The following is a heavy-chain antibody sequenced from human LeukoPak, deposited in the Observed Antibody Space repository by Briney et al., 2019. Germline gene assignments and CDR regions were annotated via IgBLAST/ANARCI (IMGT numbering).Heavy chain of an antibody. CDR1: GFTFSSVW. CDR3: TTDSGPPSGYFDY. D-gene: IGHD1-26*01. J-gene: IGHJ4*02. V-gene: IGHV3-15*01. CDR2: IKSKTDGCTT. Sequence: GGSLRLSCAASGFTFSSVWMNWVRQAPGKGVEWVGHIKSKTDGCTTDYAGPVKGKLTISREDSKKKMYMKIDRRKTEDTAVYYCTTDSGPPSGYFDYWGQGTLVTVSP.